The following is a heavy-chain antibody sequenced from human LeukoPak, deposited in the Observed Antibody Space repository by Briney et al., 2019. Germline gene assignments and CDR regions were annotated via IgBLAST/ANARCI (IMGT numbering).Heavy chain of an antibody. CDR2: INHSGST. J-gene: IGHJ4*02. CDR3: ARVTTIFGVVIGRMYSGYYFDY. Sequence: PSETLSLTCAVYGGSFSGYYWSWIRQPPGKGLEWIGEINHSGSTNYNPSLKSRVTISVDTSKNQFSLKLSSVTAADTAVYYCARVTTIFGVVIGRMYSGYYFDYWGQGTLVTVSS. D-gene: IGHD3-3*01. V-gene: IGHV4-34*01. CDR1: GGSFSGYY.